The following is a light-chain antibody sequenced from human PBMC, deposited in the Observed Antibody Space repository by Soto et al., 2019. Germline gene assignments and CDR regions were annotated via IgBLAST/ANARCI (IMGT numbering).Light chain of an antibody. J-gene: IGKJ1*01. Sequence: EIVLTQSPATLSVSPGERATLSCKASQSVSRNLAWYQQKPGQAPRLLIYASSTRATGIPDRLSGSASGTEFTLTISSLQSEDFAVYYCQQYDDWQTFGQGTKVEV. CDR3: QQYDDWQT. CDR2: ASS. CDR1: QSVSRN. V-gene: IGKV3-15*01.